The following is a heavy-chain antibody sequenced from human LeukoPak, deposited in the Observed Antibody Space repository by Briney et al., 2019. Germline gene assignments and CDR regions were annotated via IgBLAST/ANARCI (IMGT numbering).Heavy chain of an antibody. Sequence: SETLSLTCTVSGYSISSGYYWGWIRQPPGKGLEWIGEINHSGSTNYNPSLKSRVTISVDTSKNQFSLKLSSVTAADTAVYYCARDRLSGGSYYGTLMSGFDYWGQGTLVTVSS. J-gene: IGHJ4*02. V-gene: IGHV4-38-2*02. CDR2: INHSGST. CDR3: ARDRLSGGSYYGTLMSGFDY. CDR1: GYSISSGYY. D-gene: IGHD1-26*01.